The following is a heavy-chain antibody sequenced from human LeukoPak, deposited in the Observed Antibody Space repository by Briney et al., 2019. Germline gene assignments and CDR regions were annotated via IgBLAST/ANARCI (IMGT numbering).Heavy chain of an antibody. CDR1: RYTFTSNY. J-gene: IGHJ4*02. CDR2: IYPRDGST. V-gene: IGHV1-46*01. CDR3: ARDQEGFDY. Sequence: ASVKVSCKASRYTFTSNYIHWVRQAPGQGLEWMGMIYPRDGSTSYAQKFQGRVTVTRDTSTSTVHMELSGLRSEDTAVYYCARDQEGFDYWGQGTLVTVSS.